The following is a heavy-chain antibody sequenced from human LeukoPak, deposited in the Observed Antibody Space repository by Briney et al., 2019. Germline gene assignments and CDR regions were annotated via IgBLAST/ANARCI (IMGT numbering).Heavy chain of an antibody. D-gene: IGHD2-21*02. CDR3: ARIRSLVTTH. CDR2: MYHTGST. CDR1: GGSVTSDF. J-gene: IGHJ4*02. V-gene: IGHV4-59*02. Sequence: RPSETLSLTCTISGGSVTSDFWGWIRQPPGKGLEWLGYMYHTGSTNYNPSLPSRVAMSADTSKNQFSLKLNSVTAADTAVYFCARIRSLVTTHWGPGTLVTVSS.